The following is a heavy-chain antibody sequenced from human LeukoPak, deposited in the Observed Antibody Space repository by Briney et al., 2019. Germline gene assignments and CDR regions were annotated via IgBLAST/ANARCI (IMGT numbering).Heavy chain of an antibody. CDR1: GFSFSGHL. D-gene: IGHD6-6*01. J-gene: IGHJ4*02. CDR3: ARGPNSNWSGLDF. CDR2: ISPTGSTT. Sequence: GSLRLSCTASGFSFSGHLMHWARQLPGKGLVLVSRISPTGSTTSYADSVKGRFTVSRDNAKNTLHLQVNNLRAEDTAVYYCARGPNSNWSGLDFWGQGTLLTVSS. V-gene: IGHV3-74*01.